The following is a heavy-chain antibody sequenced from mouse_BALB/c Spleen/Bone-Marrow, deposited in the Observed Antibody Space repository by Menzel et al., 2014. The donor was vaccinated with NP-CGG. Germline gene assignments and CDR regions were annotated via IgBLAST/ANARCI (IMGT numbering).Heavy chain of an antibody. CDR3: ARDRGRLRAMDY. CDR1: GFSLTSYG. J-gene: IGHJ4*01. V-gene: IGHV2-9*02. CDR2: IWAGGST. Sequence: VKLVESGPGLVAGSQRLSIPCTVSGFSLTSYGVHWVRQPPGKGLEWLGVIWAGGSTNYNSALMSRLSISKDNSKSQVFLKMNSLQTDDTAMYYCARDRGRLRAMDYWGQGTSVTVSS. D-gene: IGHD1-2*01.